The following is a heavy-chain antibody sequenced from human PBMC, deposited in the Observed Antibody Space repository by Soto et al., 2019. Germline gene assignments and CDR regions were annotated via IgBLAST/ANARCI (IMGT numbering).Heavy chain of an antibody. D-gene: IGHD3-22*01. CDR2: MYHSGST. CDR1: GYSISSGYY. V-gene: IGHV4-38-2*01. J-gene: IGHJ4*02. Sequence: SETLSLTCAVSGYSISSGYYWGWIRQPPGKGLQWIGNMYHSGSTYYNPSLKSRVTISIDTSKNQFSLKLSSVTAADEAVYYCARVSYLHGGGFYYYFDYWGQGTLVTVYS. CDR3: ARVSYLHGGGFYYYFDY.